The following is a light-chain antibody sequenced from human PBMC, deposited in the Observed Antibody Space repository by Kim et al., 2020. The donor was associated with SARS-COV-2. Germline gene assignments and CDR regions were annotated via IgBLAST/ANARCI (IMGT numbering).Light chain of an antibody. CDR1: QSVTSH. CDR3: QQSHRNPIT. J-gene: IGKJ2*01. Sequence: STSVRDRVTITCRASQSVTSHLNWYQQKPGNPPKLLIYTASNLHSGVPSRFSGSGSGTDFILTINSVQPDDVATYYCQQSHRNPITFGPGTKLEI. V-gene: IGKV1-39*01. CDR2: TAS.